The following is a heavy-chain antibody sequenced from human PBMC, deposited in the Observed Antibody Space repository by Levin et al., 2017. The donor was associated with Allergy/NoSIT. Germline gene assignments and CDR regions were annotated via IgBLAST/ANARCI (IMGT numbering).Heavy chain of an antibody. CDR1: GFTFSSYA. CDR3: QGANHDAFDI. Sequence: GESLKISCAASGFTFSSYAMSWVRQAPGKGLEWVSAISGSGGSTYYADSVKGRFTISRDNSKNTLYLQMNSLRAEDTAVYYCQGANHDAFDIWGQGTMVTVSS. CDR2: ISGSGGST. V-gene: IGHV3-23*01. J-gene: IGHJ3*02.